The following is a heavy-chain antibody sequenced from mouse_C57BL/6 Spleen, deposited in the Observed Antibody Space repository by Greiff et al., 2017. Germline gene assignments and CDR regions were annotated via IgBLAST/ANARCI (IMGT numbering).Heavy chain of an antibody. Sequence: VQLQQPGAELVRPGSSVKLSCKASGYTFTSYWMDWVKQRPGQGLEWIGNIYPSDSETHYNQQFKDKATLTVDKSSSTAYMQLSSLTSEDSAVYDGARSVVATHWYFDVWGTGTTVTVSS. CDR2: IYPSDSET. CDR3: ARSVVATHWYFDV. J-gene: IGHJ1*03. D-gene: IGHD1-1*01. CDR1: GYTFTSYW. V-gene: IGHV1-61*01.